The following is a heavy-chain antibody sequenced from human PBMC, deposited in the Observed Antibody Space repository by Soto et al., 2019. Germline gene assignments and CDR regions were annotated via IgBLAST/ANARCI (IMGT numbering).Heavy chain of an antibody. CDR2: IYTSGST. J-gene: IGHJ6*01. Sequence: SETLSLTYTVSGGSIRSYYWSWIRQPAGKGLEWIGRIYTSGSTNYNPSLKSRVTMSVDTSKNQFSLKLSSVTAADTAVYYCARDLSGYSNYVLFSWGGVANRYSMDVCAQGDTVTGSS. V-gene: IGHV4-4*07. D-gene: IGHD4-4*01. CDR3: ARDLSGYSNYVLFSWGGVANRYSMDV. CDR1: GGSIRSYY.